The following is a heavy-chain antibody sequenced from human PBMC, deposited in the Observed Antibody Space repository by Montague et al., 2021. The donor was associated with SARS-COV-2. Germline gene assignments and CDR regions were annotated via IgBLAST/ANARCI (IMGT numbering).Heavy chain of an antibody. Sequence: SETLSLTCVVSGDSISTDYWWTWVRLPPGKGLEWVGAIYHTGTTYYKPSLKSRVSMSVDTSWNQFSLRLTSVTAADTAIYYCARKGSGRSDLAYWGQGTLVTVSS. CDR2: IYHTGTT. J-gene: IGHJ4*02. CDR1: GDSISTDYW. D-gene: IGHD1-26*01. V-gene: IGHV4-4*02. CDR3: ARKGSGRSDLAY.